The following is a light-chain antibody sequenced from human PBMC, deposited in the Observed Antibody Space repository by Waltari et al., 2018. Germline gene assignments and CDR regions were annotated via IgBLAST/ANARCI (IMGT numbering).Light chain of an antibody. Sequence: TQSPSSLSVSPGERATLSCRASQSVSSNLAWYQQKPGQAPRLLIYGASTRATGIPARFSGSGSGTEFTLTISSLQSEDFAVYYCQQYNNWPFAFGGGTKVEIK. CDR2: GAS. CDR3: QQYNNWPFA. CDR1: QSVSSN. V-gene: IGKV3-15*01. J-gene: IGKJ4*01.